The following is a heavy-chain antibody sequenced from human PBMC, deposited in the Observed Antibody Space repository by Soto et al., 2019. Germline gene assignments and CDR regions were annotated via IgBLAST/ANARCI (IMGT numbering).Heavy chain of an antibody. CDR2: TYYRSKWYN. CDR3: ERVIKPPGIGKSFNY. V-gene: IGHV6-1*01. J-gene: IGHJ4*02. Sequence: PSQTLSLTCAISGDSVSSNSAAWNWIRQSPSRGLEWLGRTYYRSKWYNDYAVSVKSRITINPDTSKNQFSLQLNSVTPEDTAVYSCERVIKPPGIGKSFNYWGRGTLATVS. CDR1: GDSVSSNSAA. D-gene: IGHD6-13*01.